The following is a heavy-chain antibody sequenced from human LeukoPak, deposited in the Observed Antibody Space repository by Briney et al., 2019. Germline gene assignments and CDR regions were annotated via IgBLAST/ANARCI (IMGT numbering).Heavy chain of an antibody. CDR2: IKPDGSVK. V-gene: IGHV3-7*01. D-gene: IGHD1-1*01. J-gene: IGHJ4*02. CDR1: GITFSSSW. CDR3: ARDQPDPAGTGPRFDY. Sequence: GGSLRLSCVASGITFSSSWMSWVRQAPGKGLEWVANIKPDGSVKYYADSVKGRFTISRDNAENSLYLQMNSLRTEDTAVYYCARDQPDPAGTGPRFDYWGQGSLVTVSS.